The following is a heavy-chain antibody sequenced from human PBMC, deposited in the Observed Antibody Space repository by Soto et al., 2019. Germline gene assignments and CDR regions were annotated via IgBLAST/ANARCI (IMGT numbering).Heavy chain of an antibody. Sequence: SETLSLTCTVSGGSISSGDYYWSWIRQPPGKGLEWIGYIYYSGSTYYNPSLKSRVTISVDTSKNQFSLKLSSVTAADTAVYYCASRDGTNYYGSGSVDYWGQGTLVTVSS. CDR1: GGSISSGDYY. V-gene: IGHV4-30-4*01. D-gene: IGHD3-10*01. J-gene: IGHJ4*02. CDR3: ASRDGTNYYGSGSVDY. CDR2: IYYSGST.